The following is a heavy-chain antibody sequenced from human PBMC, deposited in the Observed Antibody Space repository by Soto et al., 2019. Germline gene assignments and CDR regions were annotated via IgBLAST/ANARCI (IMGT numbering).Heavy chain of an antibody. V-gene: IGHV1-3*01. J-gene: IGHJ4*02. CDR3: ARAISGYVT. D-gene: IGHD5-12*01. Sequence: QVQLVQSGAEMKKPGDSVKLSCKTSGINYNTYAIHWVRQAPGQGLEWMGWINAGNGDTRYSQNFQGRVTLTRDTSASTVYMDLDSLKSEVTGVYYCARAISGYVTWGQGTLVTVSS. CDR2: INAGNGDT. CDR1: GINYNTYA.